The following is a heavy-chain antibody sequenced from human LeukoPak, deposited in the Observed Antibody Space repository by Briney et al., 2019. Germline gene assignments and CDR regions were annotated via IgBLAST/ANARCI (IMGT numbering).Heavy chain of an antibody. CDR2: INPSGGNT. CDR1: GYTFTSYY. J-gene: IGHJ5*02. V-gene: IGHV1-46*01. Sequence: ASVKVSCKASGYTFTSYYMHWVRQAPGQGLEWMGIINPSGGNTSYAQKFQGRVTMTSDTSTSTVYMELSSLRSEDTAVYYCAIGYCSSTSCYGRFWFDPWGQGTLVTVSS. CDR3: AIGYCSSTSCYGRFWFDP. D-gene: IGHD2-2*01.